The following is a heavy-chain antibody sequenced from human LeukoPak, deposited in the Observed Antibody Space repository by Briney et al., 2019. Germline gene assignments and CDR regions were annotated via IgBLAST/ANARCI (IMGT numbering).Heavy chain of an antibody. Sequence: PSETLSLTCTVSGGSISSGSYYWSWIRQPAGKGLEWIGRIYTSGSTNYNPSLKSRVTISVDTSKNQFSLKLSSVTAADTAVYYCARKTTVYYMDVWGKGTTVTVSS. V-gene: IGHV4-61*02. CDR2: IYTSGST. J-gene: IGHJ6*03. CDR3: ARKTTVYYMDV. D-gene: IGHD2/OR15-2a*01. CDR1: GGSISSGSYY.